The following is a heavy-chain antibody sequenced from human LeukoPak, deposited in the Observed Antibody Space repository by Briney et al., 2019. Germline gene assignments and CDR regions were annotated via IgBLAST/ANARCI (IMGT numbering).Heavy chain of an antibody. J-gene: IGHJ4*02. CDR1: GGSISTYY. CDR3: ARGGGYASPIGY. V-gene: IGHV4-59*01. D-gene: IGHD5-12*01. CDR2: IYHSGST. Sequence: SETLSLTCTLSGGSISTYYWSWIRQPPGKGLEWIGYIYHSGSTNYNTSLKSRVTISVNTSKNQCSRKPSAVTAADTAVYYCARGGGYASPIGYWGQGALVTVSS.